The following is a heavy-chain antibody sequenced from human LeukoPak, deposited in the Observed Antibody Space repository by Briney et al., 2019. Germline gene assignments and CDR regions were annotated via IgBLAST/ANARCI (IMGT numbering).Heavy chain of an antibody. CDR2: ISDSGGST. J-gene: IGHJ3*02. D-gene: IGHD3-3*01. CDR1: GFTCSSYA. CDR3: AKSSNFLERLLLPGAFDI. V-gene: IGHV3-23*01. Sequence: GGSLRLSCAASGFTCSSYAMSWVRQAPGKGLEWVSAISDSGGSTYYADSVKGRFTISRDNSKNTLYLQMNSLRAEDTAVYYCAKSSNFLERLLLPGAFDIWGQGTMVTVSS.